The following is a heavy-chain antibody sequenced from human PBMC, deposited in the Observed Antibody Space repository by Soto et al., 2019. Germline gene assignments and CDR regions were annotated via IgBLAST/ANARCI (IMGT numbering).Heavy chain of an antibody. CDR2: IYYSGST. CDR1: GGSISSSSYY. D-gene: IGHD3-22*01. V-gene: IGHV4-39*01. J-gene: IGHJ4*02. CDR3: ARHVDYYDSSGYYSGSYFDY. Sequence: SETLSLTCTVSGGSISSSSYYWGWIRQPPGKGLEWIGSIYYSGSTYYNPSLKSRVTISVDTSKNQFSLKLSSVTAADTAVYYCARHVDYYDSSGYYSGSYFDYWGQGTLVTVSS.